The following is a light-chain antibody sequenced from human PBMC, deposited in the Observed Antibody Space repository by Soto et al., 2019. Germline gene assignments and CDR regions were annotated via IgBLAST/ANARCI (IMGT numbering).Light chain of an antibody. Sequence: DIQMTQSPSTLSASVGDRVTITCRASQSISSWLAWYQQKPGKAPKLLIYKASSLESGVPSRFSGSGSGTEFPPTISSLQADDFATYYCPQYNSYPHTFGPGTKLEIK. CDR1: QSISSW. V-gene: IGKV1-5*03. CDR2: KAS. J-gene: IGKJ2*01. CDR3: PQYNSYPHT.